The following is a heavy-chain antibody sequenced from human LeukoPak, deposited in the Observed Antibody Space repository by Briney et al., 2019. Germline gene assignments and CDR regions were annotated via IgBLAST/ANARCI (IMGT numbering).Heavy chain of an antibody. CDR2: ISSSSSYI. Sequence: GGSLRLSCADSGFTVSSNYMRWVRQAPGKGLEWVSSISSSSSYIYYADSVKGRFTISRDNAKNSLYLQMNSLRAEDTAVYYCARDRSADIVVVRTEFDYWGQGTLVTVSS. J-gene: IGHJ4*02. CDR1: GFTVSSNY. V-gene: IGHV3-21*01. D-gene: IGHD2-2*01. CDR3: ARDRSADIVVVRTEFDY.